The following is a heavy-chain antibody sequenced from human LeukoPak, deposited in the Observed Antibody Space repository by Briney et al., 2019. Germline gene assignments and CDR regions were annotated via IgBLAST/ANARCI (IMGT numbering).Heavy chain of an antibody. V-gene: IGHV3-64D*06. Sequence: PGGSLRLSCSASGFTFSSYAMHWVRQAPGKGLEYVSAISNNGGSTYYADSVKGRFTISRDNSKNTLYLQMSSLRAEDTAVYYCVRSVCSGGSCNYYYYGMDVWGKGTTVTVSP. CDR2: ISNNGGST. J-gene: IGHJ6*04. CDR3: VRSVCSGGSCNYYYYGMDV. CDR1: GFTFSSYA. D-gene: IGHD2-15*01.